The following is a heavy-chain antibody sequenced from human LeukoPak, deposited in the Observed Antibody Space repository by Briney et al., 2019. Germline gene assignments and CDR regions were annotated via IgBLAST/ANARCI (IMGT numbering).Heavy chain of an antibody. CDR1: GFTFSDYY. J-gene: IGHJ3*02. CDR2: IYSGGST. Sequence: GSLRLSCAASGFTFSDYYMSWIRQAPGKGLEGVSVIYSGGSTYYADSVKGRFTISRDNSKNTLYLQMNSLRAEDTAVYYCARDPLLGPHAFDIWGQGTMVTVSS. D-gene: IGHD2-8*02. V-gene: IGHV3-66*01. CDR3: ARDPLLGPHAFDI.